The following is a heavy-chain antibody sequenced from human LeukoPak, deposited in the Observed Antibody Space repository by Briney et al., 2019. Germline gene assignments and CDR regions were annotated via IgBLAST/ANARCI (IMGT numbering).Heavy chain of an antibody. V-gene: IGHV4-59*12. J-gene: IGHJ6*02. D-gene: IGHD4-17*01. CDR3: ARGYGYFGYYYGMDV. CDR2: FSYSGST. CDR1: GASFSSYY. Sequence: SETLSLTCTVSGASFSSYYWSWIRQPPGKGPEWIGYFSYSGSTNYNPSLKSRVTISVDTSKNQFSLNLSSVTAADTAVYYCARGYGYFGYYYGMDVWGQGTTVTVSS.